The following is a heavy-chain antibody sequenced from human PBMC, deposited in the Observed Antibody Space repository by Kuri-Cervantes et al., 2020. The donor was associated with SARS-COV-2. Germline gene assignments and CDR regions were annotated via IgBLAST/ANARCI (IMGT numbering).Heavy chain of an antibody. D-gene: IGHD3-3*01. Sequence: GESLKISCAASGFTFSSYGMHWVRQAPGKGLEWVGFVRRDGSNYYYADSVKGRFTISRDNSKNSLYLEMNSLRPEDTAVYYCAKVETASLDYWGQGTLVTFPS. J-gene: IGHJ4*02. V-gene: IGHV3-30*02. CDR1: GFTFSSYG. CDR3: AKVETASLDY. CDR2: VRRDGSNY.